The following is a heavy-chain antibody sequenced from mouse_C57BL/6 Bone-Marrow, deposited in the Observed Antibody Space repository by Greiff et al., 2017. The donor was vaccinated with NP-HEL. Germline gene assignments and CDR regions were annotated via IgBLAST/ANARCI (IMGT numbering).Heavy chain of an antibody. V-gene: IGHV5-4*01. CDR3: ARKIYYSNYDAMDY. D-gene: IGHD2-5*01. J-gene: IGHJ4*01. CDR1: GFTFSSYA. CDR2: ISDGGSYT. Sequence: EVQGVESGGGLVKPGGSLKLSCAASGFTFSSYAMSWVRQTPEKRLEWVATISDGGSYTYYPDNVKGRFTISRDNAKNNLYLQMSHLTSEDTAMYYCARKIYYSNYDAMDYWGQGTSVTVSS.